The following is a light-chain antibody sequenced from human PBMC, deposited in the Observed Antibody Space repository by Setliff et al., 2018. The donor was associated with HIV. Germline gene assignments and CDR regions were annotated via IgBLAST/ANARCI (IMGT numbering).Light chain of an antibody. Sequence: QAVVTQEPSLTVSPGGTVTLTCGSNTGVVTSGHYPYWLQQKPGQAPRTLIYDTSNKHSWTPTRFSGSLLGGKAALTLSGAQPEDEADYHCLLSYHGARPNWVFGGGTKGTVL. CDR2: DTS. CDR1: TGVVTSGHY. V-gene: IGLV7-46*01. CDR3: LLSYHGARPNWV. J-gene: IGLJ3*02.